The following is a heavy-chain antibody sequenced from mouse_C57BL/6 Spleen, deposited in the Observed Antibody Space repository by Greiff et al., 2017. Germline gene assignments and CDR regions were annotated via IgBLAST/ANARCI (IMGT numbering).Heavy chain of an antibody. CDR1: GYTFTSYG. CDR3: ARDYGSSGYFDV. Sequence: QVQLQQPGAELARPGASVKLSCKASGYTFTSYGISWVKQRTGQGLEWIGEIYPRSGNTYYNEKFKGKATLTADKSSSTAYMELRSLTSEDSAVXFCARDYGSSGYFDVWGTGTTVTVSS. J-gene: IGHJ1*03. CDR2: IYPRSGNT. V-gene: IGHV1-81*01. D-gene: IGHD1-1*01.